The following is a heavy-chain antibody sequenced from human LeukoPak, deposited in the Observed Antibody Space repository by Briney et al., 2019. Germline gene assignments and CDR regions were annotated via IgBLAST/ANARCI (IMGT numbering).Heavy chain of an antibody. V-gene: IGHV3-33*01. CDR1: GLTFRNYG. D-gene: IGHD5-18*01. CDR3: ARGENNYGYYYFDY. Sequence: GRSLRLSCAASGLTFRNYGFHWVRQAPGKGLEWVAIIYYDGSLKYYTDSVKGRFTISRDNAKNSLYLQMNSLRAEDTAVYYCARGENNYGYYYFDYWGQGTLVTVSS. J-gene: IGHJ4*02. CDR2: IYYDGSLK.